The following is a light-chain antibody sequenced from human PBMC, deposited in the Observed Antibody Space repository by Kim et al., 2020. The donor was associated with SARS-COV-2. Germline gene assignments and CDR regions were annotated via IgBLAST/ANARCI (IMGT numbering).Light chain of an antibody. Sequence: SITISCTGPSSDVGDYTYVSWYQQHPGEAPKLIIYDVTNRPSGVSNRFSGSKSDTSASLAITGLQSDDEADYYCQSYDSRLSGFYVFGTGTKVTVL. CDR2: DVT. CDR3: QSYDSRLSGFYV. CDR1: SSDVGDYTY. V-gene: IGLV2-14*03. J-gene: IGLJ1*01.